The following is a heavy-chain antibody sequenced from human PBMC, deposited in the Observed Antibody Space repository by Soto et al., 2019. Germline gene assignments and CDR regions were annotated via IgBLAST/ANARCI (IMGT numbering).Heavy chain of an antibody. CDR1: GFTFTSSA. Sequence: QMQLVQSGPEVKKPGTSVKVSCKASGFTFTSSAMQWVRQARGQRLEWIGWIVVGSGNTNYAPKFQERATITRDMSKSMAYLELSSLGSEDTAVYCCAAGYGSAYYFDYWGQGTLVTVSS. J-gene: IGHJ4*02. CDR2: IVVGSGNT. D-gene: IGHD3-10*01. V-gene: IGHV1-58*02. CDR3: AAGYGSAYYFDY.